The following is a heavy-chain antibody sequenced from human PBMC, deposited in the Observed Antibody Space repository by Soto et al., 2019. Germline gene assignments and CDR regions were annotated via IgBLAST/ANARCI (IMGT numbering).Heavy chain of an antibody. CDR1: GFTFSSYG. CDR3: ARGKSSSSFVGAKNVPTFDY. CDR2: IWYDGSNK. J-gene: IGHJ4*02. V-gene: IGHV3-33*01. D-gene: IGHD6-6*01. Sequence: HPGGSLRLSCAASGFTFSSYGMHWVRQAPGKGLEWVAVIWYDGSNKYYADSVKGRFTISRDNSKNTLYLQMNSLRAEDTAVYYCARGKSSSSFVGAKNVPTFDYWGQGTLVTVSS.